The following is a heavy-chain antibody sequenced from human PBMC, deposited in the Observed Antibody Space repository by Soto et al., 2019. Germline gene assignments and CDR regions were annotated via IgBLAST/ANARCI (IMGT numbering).Heavy chain of an antibody. D-gene: IGHD5-18*01. V-gene: IGHV1-69*06. CDR1: GGTFSSYA. CDR2: FIPIFGTA. J-gene: IGHJ4*02. Sequence: QVQLVQSGAEVKKPGSSVKVSCKASGGTFSSYAISWVRQAPGHGLEWMGGFIPIFGTANYAQKFQGRVTITADKSTSTAYMELSSLRSEDTAVYYCAREKGGYSYARFDYWGQGTLVTVSS. CDR3: AREKGGYSYARFDY.